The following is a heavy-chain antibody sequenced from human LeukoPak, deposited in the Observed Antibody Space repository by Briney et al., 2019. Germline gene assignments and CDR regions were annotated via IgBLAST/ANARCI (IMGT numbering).Heavy chain of an antibody. Sequence: GGSLRLSCAASGFTFGNFYMHWVRQAPGKGLVWVSAISGSGSDTYYADSVEGRFTVSRDNSKNTLYLQMNSLRAEDTALYYCAKDRYGDYSFESWGQGTLVTVSS. CDR3: AKDRYGDYSFES. D-gene: IGHD4-17*01. CDR2: ISGSGSDT. J-gene: IGHJ4*02. CDR1: GFTFGNFY. V-gene: IGHV3-23*01.